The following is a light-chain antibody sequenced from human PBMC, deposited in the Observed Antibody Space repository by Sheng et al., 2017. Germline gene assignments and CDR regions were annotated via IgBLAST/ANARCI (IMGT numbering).Light chain of an antibody. V-gene: IGKV3-11*01. Sequence: EIVLTQSPATLSLSPGERATLSCRASQSVARSLAWFQQKLGQAPRLLLYGTSNRAAGIPARFSGSGSGTDYTLTISSLEPEDFAVYFCQQRGNWPPSFGQGTKVE. CDR3: QQRGNWPPS. CDR1: QSVARS. CDR2: GTS. J-gene: IGKJ1*01.